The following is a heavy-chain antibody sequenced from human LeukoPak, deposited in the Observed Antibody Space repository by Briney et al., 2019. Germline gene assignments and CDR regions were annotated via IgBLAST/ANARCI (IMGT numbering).Heavy chain of an antibody. Sequence: PSETLSLTCTVSGGSITMYYWTWIRQPPGKGLEWIGYVDHTGSTKFNPSLNGRVSISRDTSKNLFSLRLRSVTAADTAVYFCARGRVSSSTWYSTYYYYFYMDVWGKGTTVTVSS. CDR1: GGSITMYY. CDR3: ARGRVSSSTWYSTYYYYFYMDV. D-gene: IGHD4-11*01. J-gene: IGHJ6*03. CDR2: VDHTGST. V-gene: IGHV4-59*01.